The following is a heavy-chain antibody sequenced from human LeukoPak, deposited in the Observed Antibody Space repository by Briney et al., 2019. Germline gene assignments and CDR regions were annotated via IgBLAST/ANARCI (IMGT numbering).Heavy chain of an antibody. J-gene: IGHJ4*02. D-gene: IGHD1-26*01. CDR3: AKGLIVGATSTVY. CDR1: GFTFSSYG. V-gene: IGHV3-30*02. Sequence: GGSLRLSCAASGFTFSSYGMHWVRQAPGKGLEWVAFIRYDGSNKYYADSVKGRFTISRDNSKNALYLQMNSLRAEDTAVYYCAKGLIVGATSTVYWGQGTLVTVSS. CDR2: IRYDGSNK.